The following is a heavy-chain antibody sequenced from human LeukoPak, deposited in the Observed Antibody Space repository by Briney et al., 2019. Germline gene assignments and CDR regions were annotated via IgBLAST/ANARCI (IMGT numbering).Heavy chain of an antibody. CDR1: GFTFSDYY. D-gene: IGHD5-12*01. Sequence: PGGSLRLSCAASGFTFSDYYMSWIRQAPGKGLEWVSYISSSASTIYYADSVKGRFTISRDSAKNSLYLQMNSLRAEDTAVYYWARSRAGYDAFDIWGQGTMVTVSS. J-gene: IGHJ3*02. CDR3: ARSRAGYDAFDI. V-gene: IGHV3-11*01. CDR2: ISSSASTI.